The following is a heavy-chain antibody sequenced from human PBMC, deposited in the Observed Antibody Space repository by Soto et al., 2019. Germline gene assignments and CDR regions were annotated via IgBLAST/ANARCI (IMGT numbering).Heavy chain of an antibody. CDR1: GYTFTSYD. D-gene: IGHD1-26*01. Sequence: QVQLVQSGAEVKKPGASVKVSCKASGYTFTSYDINLVRQATGQGLEWMGWMNPNSGNTGYAQKIQGRVTITRNTTISTAYMALSNMRSEDTAEYYRPRVKYGKSVRFDPWGQGTMDTVSS. CDR3: PRVKYGKSVRFDP. V-gene: IGHV1-8*01. CDR2: MNPNSGNT. J-gene: IGHJ5*02.